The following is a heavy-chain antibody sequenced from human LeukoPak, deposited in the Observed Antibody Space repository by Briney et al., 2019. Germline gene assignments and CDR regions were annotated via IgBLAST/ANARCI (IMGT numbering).Heavy chain of an antibody. CDR2: INHSGST. D-gene: IGHD1-1*01. J-gene: IGHJ4*02. V-gene: IGHV4-34*01. CDR3: AGTHRTEDASPSKNERRGYFDY. Sequence: SETLSLTCAVYGGSFSGYYWSWIRQPPGKGLEWIGEINHSGSTNYNPSLKSRVTISVDTSKNQFSLKLSSVTAADTAVYYCAGTHRTEDASPSKNERRGYFDYWGQGTLVTVSS. CDR1: GGSFSGYY.